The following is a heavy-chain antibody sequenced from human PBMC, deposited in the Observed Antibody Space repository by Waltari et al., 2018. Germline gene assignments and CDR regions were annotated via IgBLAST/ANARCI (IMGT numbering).Heavy chain of an antibody. CDR1: GFTFSSYA. D-gene: IGHD6-6*01. V-gene: IGHV3-23*01. J-gene: IGHJ6*03. CDR3: AKGPSDHKKQLVAFFVYYYYYMDV. Sequence: EVQLLESGGGLVQPGGSLRLSCAASGFTFSSYAMSWVRQAPGTGLEWVSAISGSGGSTDDADAGEGRFTISGDNSKITLDLQMNSLRAEDTAVYYCAKGPSDHKKQLVAFFVYYYYYMDVWGKGTTVTVSS. CDR2: ISGSGGST.